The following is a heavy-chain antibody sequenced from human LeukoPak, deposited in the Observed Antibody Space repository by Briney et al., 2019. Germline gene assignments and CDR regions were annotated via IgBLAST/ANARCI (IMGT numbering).Heavy chain of an antibody. CDR1: GGSISSYY. V-gene: IGHV4-4*07. Sequence: SETLSLTCTVSGGSISSYYWSWIRQPAGKGLEWIGRIYTSGSTNYNPSLKSRVTMSVDTSKNQFSPKLSSVTAADTAVYYCARDPYSSGWYDAFDIWGQGTMVTVSS. D-gene: IGHD6-19*01. CDR2: IYTSGST. J-gene: IGHJ3*02. CDR3: ARDPYSSGWYDAFDI.